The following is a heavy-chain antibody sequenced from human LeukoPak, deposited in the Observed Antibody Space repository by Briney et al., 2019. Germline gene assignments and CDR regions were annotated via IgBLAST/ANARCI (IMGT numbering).Heavy chain of an antibody. V-gene: IGHV1-18*01. Sequence: GASVKVSCKASGYTFTSYGISWVRQAPGQGLEWLGWISAYNGNTNYPQKLQGRVTMTTDTSTNTAYMELSGLRSEDTAVYYCARDREGTDYWGQGTLVTVSS. CDR1: GYTFTSYG. J-gene: IGHJ4*02. CDR3: ARDREGTDY. D-gene: IGHD1-1*01. CDR2: ISAYNGNT.